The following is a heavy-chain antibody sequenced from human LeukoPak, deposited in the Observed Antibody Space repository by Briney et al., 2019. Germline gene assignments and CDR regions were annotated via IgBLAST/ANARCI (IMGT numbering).Heavy chain of an antibody. CDR2: ISGSGGST. Sequence: PGGTLRLSCAASGFTFSSFDMSWVRQAPGEGLEWVSAISGSGGSTYNADSVKGRFTISRDNSKNTMYLQMNSLRAEDTAVYCCAKDHYGDYFSTGAFDIWGQGTTVIVSS. D-gene: IGHD4-17*01. J-gene: IGHJ3*02. V-gene: IGHV3-23*01. CDR1: GFTFSSFD. CDR3: AKDHYGDYFSTGAFDI.